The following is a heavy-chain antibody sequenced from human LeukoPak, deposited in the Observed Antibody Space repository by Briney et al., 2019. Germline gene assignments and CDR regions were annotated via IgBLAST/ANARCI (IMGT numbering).Heavy chain of an antibody. V-gene: IGHV4-39*07. Sequence: SETLSLTCTVSGGSISTYYWSWIRQPPGKGLEWIGSIYYSGSTYYNPSLKSRVTISVDTSKNQFSLKLSSVTAADTAVYYCARSYYYDSSGSGFFDYWGQGTLVTVSS. CDR2: IYYSGST. CDR3: ARSYYYDSSGSGFFDY. D-gene: IGHD3-22*01. J-gene: IGHJ4*02. CDR1: GGSISTYY.